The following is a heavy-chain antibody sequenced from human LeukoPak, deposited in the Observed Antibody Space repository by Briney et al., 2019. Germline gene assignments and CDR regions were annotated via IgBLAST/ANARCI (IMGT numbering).Heavy chain of an antibody. Sequence: SQTLSLTCTVSGGSISSGGYYWSWIRQPPGKGLEWIGSIYYSGSTYYNPSLKSRVTISVDTSKDQFSLKLSSVTAADTAVYYCASTIFGVVYYFDYWGQGTLVTVSS. D-gene: IGHD3-3*01. CDR3: ASTIFGVVYYFDY. J-gene: IGHJ4*02. CDR2: IYYSGST. CDR1: GGSISSGGYY. V-gene: IGHV4-39*01.